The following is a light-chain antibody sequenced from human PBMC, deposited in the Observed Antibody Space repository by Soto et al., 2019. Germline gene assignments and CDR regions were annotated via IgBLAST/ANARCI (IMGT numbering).Light chain of an antibody. Sequence: EIVLTQSPATLSVSPGERATLSCRASQSVSSSYLAWYQQKPGQAPRLLIYGASSRATGIPDRFSGSGSGTDFTLTISRLEPEDFAVYYCQQYGSSPTWPFGQGTKVDIK. J-gene: IGKJ1*01. CDR1: QSVSSSY. V-gene: IGKV3-20*01. CDR2: GAS. CDR3: QQYGSSPTWP.